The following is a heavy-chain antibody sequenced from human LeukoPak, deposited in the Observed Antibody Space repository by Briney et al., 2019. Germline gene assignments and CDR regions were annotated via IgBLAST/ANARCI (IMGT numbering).Heavy chain of an antibody. CDR3: ARDLRGYCSSTRCLPGGY. Sequence: GASVTVSCKASGYTFTSYGISWVRQAPGQGLEWMGWISAYNGNTNYAQKPEGRGTMTTDTSTSTAYMELRSLRSDDTAVYYCARDLRGYCSSTRCLPGGYWGQGTLVTVSS. D-gene: IGHD2-2*01. CDR2: ISAYNGNT. V-gene: IGHV1-18*01. J-gene: IGHJ4*02. CDR1: GYTFTSYG.